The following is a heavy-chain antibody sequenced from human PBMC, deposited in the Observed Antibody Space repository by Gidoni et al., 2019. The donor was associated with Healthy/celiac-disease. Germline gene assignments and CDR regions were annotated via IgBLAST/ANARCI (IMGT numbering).Heavy chain of an antibody. CDR1: GGSFSGYY. Sequence: QVQLHQWRAGLLKPSDTLSLTCAVYGGSFSGYYWSWIRQPPGKGLEWIGEINHSGSTNYNPSLKSRVTISVDTSKNQFSLKLSSVTAADTAVYYCARDALGPNDYWGQGTLVTVSS. CDR2: INHSGST. CDR3: ARDALGPNDY. V-gene: IGHV4-34*01. J-gene: IGHJ4*02.